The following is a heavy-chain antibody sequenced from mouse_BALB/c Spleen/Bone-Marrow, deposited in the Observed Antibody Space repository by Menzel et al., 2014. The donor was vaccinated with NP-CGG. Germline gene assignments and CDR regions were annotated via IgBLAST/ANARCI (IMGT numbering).Heavy chain of an antibody. V-gene: IGHV1S135*01. CDR1: GYAFTSYN. D-gene: IGHD2-1*01. Sequence: VQLQQPGPELVKPGASVKVSCKASGYAFTSYNMYWVKQSHGKSLEWIGYIDPYNGGTNYYQKFKGKPTLTVDKPSSRAYMHLSSLASEDSAVYYCASYGNYGWFAYWGQGTLVPVSA. J-gene: IGHJ3*01. CDR3: ASYGNYGWFAY. CDR2: IDPYNGGT.